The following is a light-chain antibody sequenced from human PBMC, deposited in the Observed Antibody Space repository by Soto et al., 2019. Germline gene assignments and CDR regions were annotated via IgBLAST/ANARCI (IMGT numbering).Light chain of an antibody. J-gene: IGKJ1*01. CDR1: QGLESH. Sequence: DIQMTQSPSSLSASVGDRVIITCRASQGLESHVAWYQQKPGEVPKLLIYAASTWQSGAPSRFSGSGFVTDFTLTINSLQAEDVATSYCQKYNGAPKTFGQGTKVEVK. CDR3: QKYNGAPKT. CDR2: AAS. V-gene: IGKV1-27*01.